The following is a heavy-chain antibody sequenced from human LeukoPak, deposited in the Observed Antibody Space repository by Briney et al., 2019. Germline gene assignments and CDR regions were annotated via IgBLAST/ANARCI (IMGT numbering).Heavy chain of an antibody. Sequence: SETLSLTCAVYGGSFSGYYWSWIRQPPGKGLEWIGEINHSGSTNYNPSLKSRVAISVDTSKNQFSLKLSSVTAADTAVYYCARGYSSDNEYFQHWGQGTLVTVSS. D-gene: IGHD6-25*01. V-gene: IGHV4-34*01. CDR2: INHSGST. CDR3: ARGYSSDNEYFQH. CDR1: GGSFSGYY. J-gene: IGHJ1*01.